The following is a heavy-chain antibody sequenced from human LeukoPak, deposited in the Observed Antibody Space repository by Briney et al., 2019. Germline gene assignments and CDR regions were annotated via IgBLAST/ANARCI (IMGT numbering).Heavy chain of an antibody. CDR3: ARYNSDWGCLDP. CDR2: IKPDGSEK. Sequence: GGSLRLSCAASGFTFSSYWMSWVRQAPGKGLECVANIKPDGSEKNYVDSVKGRFTISRDNAKNSLSLQMNSLRAEDTAVYYCARYNSDWGCLDPWGQGTLVTVSS. CDR1: GFTFSSYW. D-gene: IGHD6-19*01. V-gene: IGHV3-7*01. J-gene: IGHJ5*02.